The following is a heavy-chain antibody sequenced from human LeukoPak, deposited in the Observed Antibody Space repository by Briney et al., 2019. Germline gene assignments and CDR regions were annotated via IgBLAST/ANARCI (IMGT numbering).Heavy chain of an antibody. V-gene: IGHV3-11*01. Sequence: GGSLRLSCAASGFTFSDYYMSWIRQAPGKGLEWVSYISNSGNTIYYADSVKGRFTISRDNAKNSLYLQMNSLRAEDAAVYYCARTRRGGDCFDYWGKGTLVTVSS. D-gene: IGHD2-21*02. CDR3: ARTRRGGDCFDY. CDR2: ISNSGNTI. J-gene: IGHJ4*02. CDR1: GFTFSDYY.